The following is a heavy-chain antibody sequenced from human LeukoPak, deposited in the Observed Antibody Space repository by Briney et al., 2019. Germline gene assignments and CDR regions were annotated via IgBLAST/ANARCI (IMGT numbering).Heavy chain of an antibody. CDR1: GGSFNGYY. Sequence: SETLSLTCAVYGGSFNGYYWSWIRQPPGKGLEWIGEINHSGSTNYNPSLKSRVTISVDTSKNQFSLKLSSVTAADTAVYYCARIGRLYYYYSMDVWGKGTTVTVSS. CDR2: INHSGST. J-gene: IGHJ6*03. V-gene: IGHV4-34*01. CDR3: ARIGRLYYYYSMDV. D-gene: IGHD6-25*01.